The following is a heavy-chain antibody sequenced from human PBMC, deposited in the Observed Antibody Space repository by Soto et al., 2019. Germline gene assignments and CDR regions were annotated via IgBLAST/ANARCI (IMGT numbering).Heavy chain of an antibody. Sequence: SETLSLTCTVSGGSISSGDYYWSWIRQPPGKGLECIGYIYYSGSTYYNPSLKSRVTISVDTSKNQFSLKLSSVTAADTAVYYCARDPKRPRYFDWWDGGSYGMDVWGQGTTVTVSS. D-gene: IGHD3-9*01. CDR3: ARDPKRPRYFDWWDGGSYGMDV. J-gene: IGHJ6*02. V-gene: IGHV4-30-4*01. CDR2: IYYSGST. CDR1: GGSISSGDYY.